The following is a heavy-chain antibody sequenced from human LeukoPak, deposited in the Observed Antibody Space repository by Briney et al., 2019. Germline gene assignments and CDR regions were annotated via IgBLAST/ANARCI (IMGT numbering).Heavy chain of an antibody. D-gene: IGHD3-10*01. Sequence: SQTLSLTCTVSGGSISSGGYYWSWIRQHPGKGLEWIGYIYYSGSTYYNPSLKSRVTISVDTSKNQFSLKLSSVTAADTAVYYCARGRGSGVPRQMGEFDYWGQGTLVTVSS. CDR3: ARGRGSGVPRQMGEFDY. J-gene: IGHJ4*02. V-gene: IGHV4-31*03. CDR1: GGSISSGGYY. CDR2: IYYSGST.